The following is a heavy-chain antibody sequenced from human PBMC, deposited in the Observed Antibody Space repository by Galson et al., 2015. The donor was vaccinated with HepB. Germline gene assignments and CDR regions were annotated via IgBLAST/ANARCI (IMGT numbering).Heavy chain of an antibody. V-gene: IGHV3-23*01. D-gene: IGHD2-8*01. CDR1: GFAFDTHA. CDR3: ARPLVLNGRFNPGVGPFHI. CDR2: ISGNGNST. Sequence: SLRLSCAASGFAFDTHAMSWVRQAPGRGLEWISGISGNGNSTFYADSVKGRFTVSRDNSNNMLYLQMNSLRAADTAVYYCARPLVLNGRFNPGVGPFHIWGHGTMVAVSS. J-gene: IGHJ3*02.